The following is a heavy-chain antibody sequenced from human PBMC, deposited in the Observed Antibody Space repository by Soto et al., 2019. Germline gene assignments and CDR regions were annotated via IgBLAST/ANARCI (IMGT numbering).Heavy chain of an antibody. CDR1: GYTFTNYA. CDR2: INYGNGNT. CDR3: ARDPPPPDY. V-gene: IGHV1-3*01. J-gene: IGHJ4*02. Sequence: ASVKVSCKTSGYTFTNYAMHWVRQAPGQRLEWMGWINYGNGNTKYSKNFQGRVTITRDTSASTAYMELRSLRSDDTAVYYCARDPPPPDYWGQGTLVTVSS.